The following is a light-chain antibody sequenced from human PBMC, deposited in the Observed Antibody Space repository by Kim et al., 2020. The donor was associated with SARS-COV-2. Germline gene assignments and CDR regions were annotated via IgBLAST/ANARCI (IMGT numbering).Light chain of an antibody. CDR1: QTIGTW. CDR2: QAS. V-gene: IGKV1-5*03. Sequence: SASVGDRVTITCRASQTIGTWLAWYQQKPGKAPKLLMYQASSLESGVPSRFSGSGSGTEFTLTISSLQPDDFATYYCQQYDTYWTFGQGTKVDIK. J-gene: IGKJ1*01. CDR3: QQYDTYWT.